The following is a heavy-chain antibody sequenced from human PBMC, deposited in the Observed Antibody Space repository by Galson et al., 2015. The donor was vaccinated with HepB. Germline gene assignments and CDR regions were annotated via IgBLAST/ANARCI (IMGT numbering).Heavy chain of an antibody. J-gene: IGHJ4*02. V-gene: IGHV3-49*04. Sequence: SLRLSCAASGFTFGDYAMSWVRQAPGKGLEWVGFIRSKAYGGTTEYAPSVKGRFTISRDDSKSIAYLQMNSLKTEDTAVYYCTRSRSTCSGGSCYSYYWGQGTLVTVSS. CDR1: GFTFGDYA. D-gene: IGHD2-15*01. CDR2: IRSKAYGGTT. CDR3: TRSRSTCSGGSCYSYY.